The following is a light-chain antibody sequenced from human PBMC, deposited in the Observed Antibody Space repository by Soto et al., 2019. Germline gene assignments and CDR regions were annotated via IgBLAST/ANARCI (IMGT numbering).Light chain of an antibody. V-gene: IGLV2-14*01. CDR3: MSYTSSNSRV. CDR1: SSDVGGYNY. CDR2: DVS. J-gene: IGLJ2*01. Sequence: QSALTQPASVSGSPGQSITISCTGTSSDVGGYNYVSWYQQHPGKGPKLMIYDVSNRPSGVSNRFSGSKPGNTASLTISWLQAEDEADYYCMSYTSSNSRVFGGGTKLTVL.